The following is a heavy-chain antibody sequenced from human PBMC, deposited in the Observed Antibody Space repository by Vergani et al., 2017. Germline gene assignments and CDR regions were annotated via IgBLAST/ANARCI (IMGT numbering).Heavy chain of an antibody. V-gene: IGHV3-9*01. Sequence: EVQLVESGGGLVQPGRSLRLSCAASGFTFDDYAMHWVRQAPGKGLEWVSGISWNSGSIGYADSVKGRFTISRDNAKNSLYLQMNSLRAEDTAVYYCAATLLEGWDFSEYYMDVWGKGTTVTVSS. CDR1: GFTFDDYA. D-gene: IGHD3-3*01. CDR3: AATLLEGWDFSEYYMDV. J-gene: IGHJ6*03. CDR2: ISWNSGSI.